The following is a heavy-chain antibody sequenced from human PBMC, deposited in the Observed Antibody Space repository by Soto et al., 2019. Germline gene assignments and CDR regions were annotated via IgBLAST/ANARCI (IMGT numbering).Heavy chain of an antibody. J-gene: IGHJ4*02. CDR3: AREGYCSGGSCYSRTLDY. D-gene: IGHD2-15*01. CDR1: GGSFSSYY. Sequence: SETLSLTCAVYGGSFSSYYWSWIRQPPGKGLEWIGEINHSGSTNYNPSLKSRVTISVDTSKNQFSLRLSSVTAADTSVYYCAREGYCSGGSCYSRTLDYWGQGTLVTVSS. CDR2: INHSGST. V-gene: IGHV4-34*01.